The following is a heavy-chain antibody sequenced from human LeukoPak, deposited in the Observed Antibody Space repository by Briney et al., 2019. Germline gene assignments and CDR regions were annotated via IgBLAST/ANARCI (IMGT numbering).Heavy chain of an antibody. Sequence: PEALSHTCIVSGGSINRYYWSWIPQPPGKGVERSGLIYYSGSTSYNPSLKSRVTISIDTPKNQLSLKVSSLTAADTAVYYCARVCSAGSCYGLGVIEYWGQGTLVTVSS. CDR1: GGSINRYY. D-gene: IGHD2-15*01. CDR3: ARVCSAGSCYGLGVIEY. V-gene: IGHV4-59*01. J-gene: IGHJ4*02. CDR2: IYYSGST.